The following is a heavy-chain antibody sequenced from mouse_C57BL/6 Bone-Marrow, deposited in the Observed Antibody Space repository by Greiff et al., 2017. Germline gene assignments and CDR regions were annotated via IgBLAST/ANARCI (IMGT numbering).Heavy chain of an antibody. J-gene: IGHJ4*01. CDR3: ARGGVPYYYAMDY. CDR1: GYTFTSYG. Sequence: QVQLKQSGAELARPGASVKLSCKASGYTFTSYGISWVKQRTGQGLEWIGEIYPRSGNTYYNEKFKGKATLTADKSSSTAYMELRSLTSDDSAVYFCARGGVPYYYAMDYWGQGTSVTVSS. CDR2: IYPRSGNT. V-gene: IGHV1-81*01.